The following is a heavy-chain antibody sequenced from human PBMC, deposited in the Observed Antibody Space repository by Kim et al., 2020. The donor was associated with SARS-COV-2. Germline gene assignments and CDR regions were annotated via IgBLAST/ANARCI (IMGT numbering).Heavy chain of an antibody. CDR3: ARLPNTYYYGMDV. V-gene: IGHV3-53*01. Sequence: DYADSVKGRFTISRDNSKNTVYLQMNRLRAEDTAVYFCARLPNTYYYGMDVWGQGTTVTVSS. J-gene: IGHJ6*02.